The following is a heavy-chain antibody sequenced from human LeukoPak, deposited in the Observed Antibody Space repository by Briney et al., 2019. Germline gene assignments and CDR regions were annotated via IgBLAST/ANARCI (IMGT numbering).Heavy chain of an antibody. J-gene: IGHJ4*02. D-gene: IGHD2-2*01. CDR2: IKHSGST. CDR1: GFTFSSYW. CDR3: ARGLNCSSTSCYGIFDY. V-gene: IGHV4-34*01. Sequence: GSLRLSCAASGFTFSSYWMSWIRQPPGKGLGWIGEIKHSGSTNYNPSLKSRVTISVDTSKNQFSLKLSSVTAADTAVCYCARGLNCSSTSCYGIFDYWGQGTLVTVSS.